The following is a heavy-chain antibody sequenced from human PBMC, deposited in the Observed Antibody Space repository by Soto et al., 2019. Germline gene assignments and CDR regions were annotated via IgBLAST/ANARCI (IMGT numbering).Heavy chain of an antibody. D-gene: IGHD1-26*01. J-gene: IGHJ4*02. CDR3: ARSGRIVGATRGDFDY. CDR1: GFTFSDHY. CDR2: TRNKANSYTT. V-gene: IGHV3-72*01. Sequence: EVPLVESGGGLVQPGGSLRLSCAASGFTFSDHYMDWVRQAPGKGLEWVGRTRNKANSYTTEYAASVKGRFTISRDDSKNSLYLQMNSLKTEDTAVYYCARSGRIVGATRGDFDYWGQGTLVTVSS.